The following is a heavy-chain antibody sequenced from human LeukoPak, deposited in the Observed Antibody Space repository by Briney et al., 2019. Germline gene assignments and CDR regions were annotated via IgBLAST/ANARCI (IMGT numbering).Heavy chain of an antibody. J-gene: IGHJ4*02. CDR3: AKAGPIGYCSSTRCYEGGTFDY. V-gene: IGHV3-23*01. CDR2: ISGSGGST. Sequence: PGGSLRLSCAASGFTFSSYAMSWVRQAPGKGLEWVSAISGSGGSTYYADSVKGRFTISRDNSKNTLYLQMNSLRAEDTAVYYCAKAGPIGYCSSTRCYEGGTFDYWGQGTLVTVSS. CDR1: GFTFSSYA. D-gene: IGHD2-2*01.